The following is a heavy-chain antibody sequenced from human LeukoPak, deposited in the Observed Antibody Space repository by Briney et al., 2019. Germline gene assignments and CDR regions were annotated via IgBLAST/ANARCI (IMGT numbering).Heavy chain of an antibody. D-gene: IGHD3-10*01. J-gene: IGHJ4*02. V-gene: IGHV4-30-2*01. CDR3: ASSNYGWKTGYYFDY. CDR2: SYHSGST. Sequence: SETLSLTCAVSSGSISTGGYSWSWLRQPPGKGLEWIGYSYHSGSTYSNPALKSRVTISVDRSKNQFSLKLSSVTAADTAVYYCASSNYGWKTGYYFDYWGQGTLVTVSS. CDR1: SGSISTGGYS.